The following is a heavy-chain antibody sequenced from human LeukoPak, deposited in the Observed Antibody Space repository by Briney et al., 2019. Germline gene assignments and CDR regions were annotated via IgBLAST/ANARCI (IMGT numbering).Heavy chain of an antibody. Sequence: SEALSLTCTVSGGSISYYLWSWMRQPPGKGLEWVGYIHYSGTTNYNPSLKSRVTISVDTSKNQFSLRLSSVTAADTAVYYCARGGYYGSGSENDFDYWGQGTLVTVSS. CDR1: GGSISYYL. CDR3: ARGGYYGSGSENDFDY. J-gene: IGHJ4*02. V-gene: IGHV4-59*12. D-gene: IGHD3-10*01. CDR2: IHYSGTT.